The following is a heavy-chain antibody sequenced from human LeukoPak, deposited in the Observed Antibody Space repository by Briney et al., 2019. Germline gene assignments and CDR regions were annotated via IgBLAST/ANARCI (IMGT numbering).Heavy chain of an antibody. CDR1: GYTFTSYG. CDR3: ARLERAHYDFWSGYSYYYYYGMDV. D-gene: IGHD3-3*01. Sequence: ASVKVSCKASGYTFTSYGISWVRQAPGQGLEWMGWISAYNGNTNYAQKLQGRVTMTTDTSTSTAYMELRSLRSDDTAVYYCARLERAHYDFWSGYSYYYYYGMDVWGQGTTVTVSS. CDR2: ISAYNGNT. V-gene: IGHV1-18*01. J-gene: IGHJ6*02.